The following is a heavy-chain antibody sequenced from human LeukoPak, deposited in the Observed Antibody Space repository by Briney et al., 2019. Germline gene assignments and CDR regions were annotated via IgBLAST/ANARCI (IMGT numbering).Heavy chain of an antibody. Sequence: SETLSLTCTVSGGSISSYYWSWIRQPPGKGLEWIGHIYTSGSTNYNPSLKSRVTISVDTSKNQFSLKLSSVTAAGTAVYYCARRVPAARNWFDPWGQGTLVTVSS. D-gene: IGHD2-2*01. J-gene: IGHJ5*02. CDR2: IYTSGST. CDR1: GGSISSYY. CDR3: ARRVPAARNWFDP. V-gene: IGHV4-4*09.